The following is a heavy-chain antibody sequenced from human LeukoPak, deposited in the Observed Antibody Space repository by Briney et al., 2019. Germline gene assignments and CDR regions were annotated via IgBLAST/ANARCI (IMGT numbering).Heavy chain of an antibody. V-gene: IGHV1-18*04. Sequence: ASVKVSCKASGYTFTSYGISWVRQAPGQGLEWMGWISAYNGNTNYAQKLQGRVTMTTDTSTSTAYMELRSLRSDDTAVYYCARAGYSGGWSLGYSFDYWAREPWSPSPQ. CDR3: ARAGYSGGWSLGYSFDY. J-gene: IGHJ4*02. CDR1: GYTFTSYG. CDR2: ISAYNGNT. D-gene: IGHD6-19*01.